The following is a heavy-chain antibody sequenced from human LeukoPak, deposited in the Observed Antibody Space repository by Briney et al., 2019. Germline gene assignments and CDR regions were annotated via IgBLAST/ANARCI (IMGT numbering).Heavy chain of an antibody. CDR1: GGPISSYY. CDR2: TYYSGST. V-gene: IGHV4-59*01. CDR3: ARGYSSSWYYFDY. D-gene: IGHD6-13*01. Sequence: SETLSLTCTVSGGPISSYYWSWIRQPPGKGLEWIGYTYYSGSTNYNPSLKSRVTISVDTSKNQFSLKLSSVTAADTAVYYCARGYSSSWYYFDYWGQGTLVTVSS. J-gene: IGHJ4*02.